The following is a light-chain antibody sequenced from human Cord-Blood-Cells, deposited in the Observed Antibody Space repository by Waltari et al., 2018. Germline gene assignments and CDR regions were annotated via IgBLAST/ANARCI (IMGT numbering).Light chain of an antibody. V-gene: IGKV3-11*01. J-gene: IGKJ4*01. CDR3: QQRSNWPPIT. Sequence: EIVLTQSPAPLPLPPGERATLPCRASQSVSSYLAWYQQKPGQAPRLLIYDASNRATGIPARFSGSGSGTDFTLTISSLEPEDFAVYYCQQRSNWPPITFGGGTKVEIK. CDR2: DAS. CDR1: QSVSSY.